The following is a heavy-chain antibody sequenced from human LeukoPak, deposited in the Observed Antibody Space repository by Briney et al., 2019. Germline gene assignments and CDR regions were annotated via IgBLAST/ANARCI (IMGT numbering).Heavy chain of an antibody. CDR1: GFTFSYYW. CDR2: INSDGKSA. Sequence: PGGSLRLSCAASGFTFSYYWMHWVRQAPGKGLVWVSRINSDGKSATYADSVKGRITISRDHAKNTLYLQMNSLRAEDTAVYYCAREGGYGPFEYWGQGTLVTVSS. V-gene: IGHV3-74*01. J-gene: IGHJ4*02. CDR3: AREGGYGPFEY. D-gene: IGHD5-12*01.